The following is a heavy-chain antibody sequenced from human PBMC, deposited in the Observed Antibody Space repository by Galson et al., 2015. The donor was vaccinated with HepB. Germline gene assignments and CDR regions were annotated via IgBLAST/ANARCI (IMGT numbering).Heavy chain of an antibody. Sequence: SLRLSCAASGFSFTSYAMSWVRQAPRKGLEWVSSFSSSGGNTYYADSVKGRFTISRDSSENTLYLQMNSLRAEDTALYYCAKEVSLGAAAGRWEFYYGMDVWGQGTTVTVSS. CDR2: FSSSGGNT. CDR3: AKEVSLGAAAGRWEFYYGMDV. CDR1: GFSFTSYA. D-gene: IGHD1-26*01. J-gene: IGHJ6*02. V-gene: IGHV3-23*01.